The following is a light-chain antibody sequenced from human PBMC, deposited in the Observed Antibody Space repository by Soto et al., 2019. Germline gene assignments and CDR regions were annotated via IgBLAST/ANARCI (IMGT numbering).Light chain of an antibody. CDR2: DVT. CDR3: SSYTGTSTQV. Sequence: QSALTQPASVSGSPGQSITISCTGTSSDVGAYDYVSWYQQHPGKVPKLLIHDVTYRPSGVSNRCSGAKSGSTASLTISGLRTEDEANYYCSSYTGTSTQVFGTGTKVTVL. J-gene: IGLJ1*01. CDR1: SSDVGAYDY. V-gene: IGLV2-14*01.